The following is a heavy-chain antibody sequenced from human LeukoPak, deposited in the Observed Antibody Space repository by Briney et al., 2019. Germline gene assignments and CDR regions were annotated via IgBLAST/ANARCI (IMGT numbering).Heavy chain of an antibody. CDR3: ASDGPTVTTPGDWFDP. D-gene: IGHD4-17*01. CDR2: INPNSGGT. J-gene: IGHJ5*02. Sequence: ASVKVSCKAFGYTFTSNYMHWVRQAPGQGPEWMGWINPNSGGTNYAQKFQGRVTMTRDTSISTAYMELSRLRSDDTAVYYCASDGPTVTTPGDWFDPWGQGTLVTVSS. CDR1: GYTFTSNY. V-gene: IGHV1-2*02.